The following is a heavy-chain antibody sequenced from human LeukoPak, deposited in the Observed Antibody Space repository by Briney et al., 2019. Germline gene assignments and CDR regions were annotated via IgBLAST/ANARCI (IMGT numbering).Heavy chain of an antibody. Sequence: PGGSLRLSCAASGFTFSSHGINWVRQAPGKGLEWVSGISPSGSISYYADSVKGRFTISRDNSKNTLYLQMNSLRAEDTAVYYCAREGLDRGYFDYWGQGTLVTVSS. CDR3: AREGLDRGYFDY. CDR1: GFTFSSHG. CDR2: ISPSGSIS. V-gene: IGHV3-23*01. J-gene: IGHJ4*02. D-gene: IGHD1-14*01.